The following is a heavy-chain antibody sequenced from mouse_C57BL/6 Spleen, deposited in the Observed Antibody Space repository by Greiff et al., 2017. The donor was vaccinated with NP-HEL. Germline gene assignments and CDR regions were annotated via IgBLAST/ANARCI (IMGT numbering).Heavy chain of an antibody. V-gene: IGHV5-17*01. CDR2: ISSGSSTI. D-gene: IGHD2-2*01. Sequence: EVQVVESGGGLVKPGGSLKLSCAASGFTFSDYGMHWVRQAPEKGLEWVAYISSGSSTIYYADTVKGRFTISRDNAKNTLFLQMTSLRSEDTAMYYCATLYGYDGDFDYWGQGTTLTVSS. J-gene: IGHJ2*01. CDR3: ATLYGYDGDFDY. CDR1: GFTFSDYG.